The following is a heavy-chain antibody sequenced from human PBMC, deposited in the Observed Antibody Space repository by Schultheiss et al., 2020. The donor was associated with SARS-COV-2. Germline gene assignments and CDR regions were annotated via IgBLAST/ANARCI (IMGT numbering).Heavy chain of an antibody. Sequence: SETLSLTCAVYGGSFSGYYWSWIRQPPGKGLEWIGEINHSGSTNYNPSLKSRVTISVDTSKNQFSLKLSSVTAADTAVYYCARHDPISSSWPYWGQGTLVTVSS. D-gene: IGHD6-13*01. V-gene: IGHV4-34*01. CDR1: GGSFSGYY. CDR3: ARHDPISSSWPY. J-gene: IGHJ4*02. CDR2: INHSGST.